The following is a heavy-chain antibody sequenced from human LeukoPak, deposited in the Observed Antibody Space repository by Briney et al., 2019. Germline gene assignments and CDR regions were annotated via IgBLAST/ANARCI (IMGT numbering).Heavy chain of an antibody. V-gene: IGHV3-21*04. D-gene: IGHD5-18*01. CDR3: AKDIGERGYKDY. CDR2: IAGSSGYI. J-gene: IGHJ4*02. CDR1: GFTFSSYT. Sequence: PGGSLRLSCAASGFTFSSYTMNWVRQAPGKGLEWVSSIAGSSGYISYADSVKGRFTISRDNSKSSLYLQMNSLRAEDTAFYYCAKDIGERGYKDYWGQGTLVTVSS.